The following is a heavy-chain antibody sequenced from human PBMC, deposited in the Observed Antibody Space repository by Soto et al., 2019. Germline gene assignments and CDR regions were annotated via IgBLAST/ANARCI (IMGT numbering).Heavy chain of an antibody. V-gene: IGHV3-11*01. CDR1: GFTFSDYF. J-gene: IGHJ4*02. CDR2: IGSRGSPI. D-gene: IGHD6-6*01. Sequence: VHLVDSGGGLVKPGGSLRLSCAASGFTFSDYFMTWIRQATGKGLEWVSYIGSRGSPIYYVDSVKGRFTVSRDNANDSLYLHMSSLRSEDTAVYYCARVSSSSLFDYWGQGTLVTVSS. CDR3: ARVSSSSLFDY.